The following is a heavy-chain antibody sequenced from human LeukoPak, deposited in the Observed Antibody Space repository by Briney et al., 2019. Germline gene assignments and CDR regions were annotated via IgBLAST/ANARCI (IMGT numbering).Heavy chain of an antibody. CDR3: ARDVRRNNSSHIDC. V-gene: IGHV1-2*02. J-gene: IGHJ4*02. Sequence: ASVRVSCKASGYTFTGYFMHWVRQAPGQGPEWMGWINPNSGGTNYAQKFQGRVTMTRDTSINTTYMELSRLKSDDTAVYYCARDVRRNNSSHIDCWGQGALVTVSS. CDR2: INPNSGGT. D-gene: IGHD6-13*01. CDR1: GYTFTGYF.